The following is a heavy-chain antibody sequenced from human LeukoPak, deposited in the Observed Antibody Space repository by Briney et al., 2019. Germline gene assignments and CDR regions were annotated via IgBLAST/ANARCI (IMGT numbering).Heavy chain of an antibody. J-gene: IGHJ3*02. CDR3: ARGWGDCSSTSCYPPAGAFDI. CDR1: GGTFSSYA. CDR2: IIPIFGTA. V-gene: IGHV1-69*13. D-gene: IGHD2-2*01. Sequence: SVKVSCKASGGTFSSYAISWVRQAPGQGLEWMGGIIPIFGTANYAQKFQGRVTITADESTSTAYMELSSLRSEDTAVYYCARGWGDCSSTSCYPPAGAFDIWGQGTVVTVSS.